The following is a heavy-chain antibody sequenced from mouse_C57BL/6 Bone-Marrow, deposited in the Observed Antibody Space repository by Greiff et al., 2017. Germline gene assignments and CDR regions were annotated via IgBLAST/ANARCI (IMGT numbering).Heavy chain of an antibody. V-gene: IGHV14-2*01. CDR2: FDPGDGET. CDR1: GFNIKDYY. J-gene: IGHJ3*01. CDR3: ARSIYYYYDRVAY. Sequence: VQLKESGAELVKPGASVKLSCKASGFNIKDYYMHWVKQRTEQGLEWIGRFDPGDGETKYDPKFTGKATITADTSSNTASLQLSSLTSEDTAVYYCARSIYYYYDRVAYWGQGTLVTVSA. D-gene: IGHD2-4*01.